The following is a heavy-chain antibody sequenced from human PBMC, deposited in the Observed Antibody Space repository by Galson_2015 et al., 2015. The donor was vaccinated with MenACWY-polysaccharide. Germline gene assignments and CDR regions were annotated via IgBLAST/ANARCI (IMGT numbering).Heavy chain of an antibody. V-gene: IGHV4-38-2*01. D-gene: IGHD1-26*01. CDR1: GYSISSGYY. CDR3: ARVEKYSGSYYILH. CDR2: IYHSGST. Sequence: LTCAVSGYSISSGYYWGWIRQSPGTGLEWIGSIYHSGSTYYNPSLKSRVTISVDTSKNQFSLKLSSVTAADTAVYYCARVEKYSGSYYILHWGQGTLVTVSS. J-gene: IGHJ4*02.